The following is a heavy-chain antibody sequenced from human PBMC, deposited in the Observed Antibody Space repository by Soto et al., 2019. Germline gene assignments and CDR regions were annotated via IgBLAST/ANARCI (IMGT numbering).Heavy chain of an antibody. D-gene: IGHD3-22*01. J-gene: IGHJ5*02. Sequence: SVKVSCKASGFTFTSSAVQWVRQARGQRLEWIGWIVVGSGNTNYAQKFQERVTITRDMSTSTAYMELSSLRSEDTAVYYCAADLGAYYYDSSGALGFDPWGQGTLVTVSS. V-gene: IGHV1-58*01. CDR2: IVVGSGNT. CDR1: GFTFTSSA. CDR3: AADLGAYYYDSSGALGFDP.